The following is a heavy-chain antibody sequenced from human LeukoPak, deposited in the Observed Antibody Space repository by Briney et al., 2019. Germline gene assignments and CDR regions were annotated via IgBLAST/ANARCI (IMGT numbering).Heavy chain of an antibody. CDR2: IRYDGSNK. V-gene: IGHV3-30*02. CDR1: GFTFSSYG. CDR3: ARAASFGNWFDP. J-gene: IGHJ5*02. Sequence: GGSLRLSCAASGFTFSSYGMHWVRQAPGKGLEWVAFIRYDGSNKYYADSVKGRFTISGDNSKNTLYLQMNSLRAEDTAVYYCARAASFGNWFDPWGQGTLVTVSS. D-gene: IGHD3-16*01.